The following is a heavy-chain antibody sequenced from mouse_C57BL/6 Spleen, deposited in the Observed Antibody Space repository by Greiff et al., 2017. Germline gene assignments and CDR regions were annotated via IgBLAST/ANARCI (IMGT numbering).Heavy chain of an antibody. CDR3: ARERGGTGSDYYAMDY. CDR2: IYPGSGST. V-gene: IGHV1-55*01. Sequence: QVQLQQSGAELVKPGASVKMSCKASGYTFTSYWITWVKQRPGQGLEWIGDIYPGSGSTNYNEKFKSKATLTVDKSSSTAYMQLSSLTSEDSAVYYCARERGGTGSDYYAMDYWGQGTSVTVSS. J-gene: IGHJ4*01. D-gene: IGHD4-1*01. CDR1: GYTFTSYW.